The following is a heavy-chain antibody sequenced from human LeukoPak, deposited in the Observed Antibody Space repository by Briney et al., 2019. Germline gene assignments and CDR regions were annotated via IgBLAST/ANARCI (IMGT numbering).Heavy chain of an antibody. CDR3: ARDVISRQMITLGLGF. V-gene: IGHV3-30*03. CDR2: ISYDGSKR. D-gene: IGHD1-20*01. J-gene: IGHJ4*02. CDR1: GFTFDDYT. Sequence: GGSLRLSCAASGFTFDDYTMHWVRQAPGKGLEWVAVISYDGSKRYYADSVKGRFTISRDTSNKTAYLEMNSLRVDDTAVYYCARDVISRQMITLGLGFWGQGTLVTVSS.